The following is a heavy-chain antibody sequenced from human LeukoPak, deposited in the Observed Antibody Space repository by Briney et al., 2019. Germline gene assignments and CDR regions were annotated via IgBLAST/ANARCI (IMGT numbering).Heavy chain of an antibody. D-gene: IGHD3-16*01. CDR3: AREIWGTFRIDY. J-gene: IGHJ4*02. Sequence: PGRSLRLSCAASGFTFSTYAIHRVRQSPGKGLEWMADVSSDGGSKHYVDSVKGRFTISRDNSKNTVYLQMDSLRTEDTALYYCAREIWGTFRIDYWGQGTLVTVSS. CDR2: VSSDGGSK. V-gene: IGHV3-30*03. CDR1: GFTFSTYA.